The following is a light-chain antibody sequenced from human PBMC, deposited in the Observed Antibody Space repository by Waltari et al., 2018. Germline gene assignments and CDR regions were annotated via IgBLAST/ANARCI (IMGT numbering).Light chain of an antibody. CDR1: QSIRSSF. J-gene: IGKJ4*01. CDR2: GAS. CDR3: QQRSNWPPLT. Sequence: EIVLTQSPGTLSLSPGNRATLSCRASQSIRSSFLAWYQQKPGQAPRLLIYGASSRATGIPDRFSGSGSGTDFTLTISRLEPEDFAVYFCQQRSNWPPLTFGGGTKVEIK. V-gene: IGKV3D-20*02.